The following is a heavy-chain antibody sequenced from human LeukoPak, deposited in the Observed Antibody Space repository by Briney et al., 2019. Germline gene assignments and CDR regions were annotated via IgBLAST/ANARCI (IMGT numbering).Heavy chain of an antibody. Sequence: GGSLRLSCAASGFSVSSNCMSWVRLAPGKGLEWVSIIYGGGDTYYGDSVKGRFTISRDDSKSTVYLQMNSLRAEDTAVYYCAKALGYSYGNFDYWGQGTLVTVSS. CDR1: GFSVSSNC. CDR2: IYGGGDT. J-gene: IGHJ4*02. D-gene: IGHD5-18*01. V-gene: IGHV3-53*01. CDR3: AKALGYSYGNFDY.